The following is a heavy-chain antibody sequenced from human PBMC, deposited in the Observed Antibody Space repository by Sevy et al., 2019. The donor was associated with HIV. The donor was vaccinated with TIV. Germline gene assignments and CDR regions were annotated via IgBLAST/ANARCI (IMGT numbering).Heavy chain of an antibody. Sequence: SETLSLTCTVSGVSISNYYWAWIRQPPGKGLECVGFSGSTNYNPSLKGRVTTTVDTSRNHFSLKLSFVTVADTAIYYCARGGPNQHQLDYFDYWGQGTLVTVSS. CDR2: SGST. CDR3: ARGGPNQHQLDYFDY. J-gene: IGHJ4*02. CDR1: GVSISNYY. V-gene: IGHV4-59*01. D-gene: IGHD6-13*01.